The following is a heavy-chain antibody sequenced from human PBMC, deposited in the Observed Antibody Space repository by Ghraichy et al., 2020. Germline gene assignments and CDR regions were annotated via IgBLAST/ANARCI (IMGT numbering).Heavy chain of an antibody. Sequence: GGSLRLSCAGAEFTFSSSAMHWVRQAPGKGLEWLTVIWYDGSNIFYADSVRGRFTISRDNSKHTLYLQMNSLRAEDTAVYYCASNHCSGGTCHPEGHLDNWGQGTLVTVSS. CDR2: IWYDGSNI. CDR3: ASNHCSGGTCHPEGHLDN. V-gene: IGHV3-33*08. CDR1: EFTFSSSA. J-gene: IGHJ4*02. D-gene: IGHD2-15*01.